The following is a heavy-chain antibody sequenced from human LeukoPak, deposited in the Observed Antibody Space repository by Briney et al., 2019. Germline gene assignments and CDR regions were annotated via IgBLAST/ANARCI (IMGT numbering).Heavy chain of an antibody. CDR2: ISAYNGNT. V-gene: IGHV1-18*01. CDR3: AREVGSSWYFDY. CDR1: GYTFTSYG. Sequence: ASVTASSKDSGYTFTSYGISWVRQAPGRGLEWMGWISAYNGNTNYAQKLQGRVTMTTDTSTSTAYMELRSLRSDDTAVYYCAREVGSSWYFDYWGQGTLVTVSS. D-gene: IGHD6-13*01. J-gene: IGHJ4*02.